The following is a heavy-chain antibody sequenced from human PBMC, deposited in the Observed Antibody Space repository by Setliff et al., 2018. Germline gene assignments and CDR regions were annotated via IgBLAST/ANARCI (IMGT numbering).Heavy chain of an antibody. J-gene: IGHJ4*02. Sequence: PGGSLRLSCAASGFTFSTYAMSWVRQAPGKGLEWVSTIYSGDRNTFYTDSVKGRFTIFRDGSKNTLFLHMTSLRAEDTAVYYCAKPQVELRWGFESWGQGTLVNVSS. V-gene: IGHV3-23*03. CDR2: IYSGDRNT. D-gene: IGHD1-7*01. CDR1: GFTFSTYA. CDR3: AKPQVELRWGFES.